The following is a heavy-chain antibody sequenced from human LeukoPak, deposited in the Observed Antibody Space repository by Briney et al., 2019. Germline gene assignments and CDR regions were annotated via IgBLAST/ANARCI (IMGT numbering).Heavy chain of an antibody. V-gene: IGHV3-48*03. D-gene: IGHD1-7*01. Sequence: PGGSLRLSCAASGFTFSSYEMNWVRQAPGKGLEWVSYISSSGSTIYYADSVKGRFTISRDNAKNSLCLQMNSLRAEDTAVYYCAREGTSITGTRRGFDPWGQGTLVTVSS. CDR2: ISSSGSTI. J-gene: IGHJ5*02. CDR3: AREGTSITGTRRGFDP. CDR1: GFTFSSYE.